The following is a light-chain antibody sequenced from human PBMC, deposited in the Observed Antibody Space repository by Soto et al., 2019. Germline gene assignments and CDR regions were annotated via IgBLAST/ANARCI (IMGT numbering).Light chain of an antibody. CDR2: VAS. V-gene: IGKV3-20*01. CDR3: QQYGSSPTWT. Sequence: IVLTQSPGTLSLSPGERATLSCRASQSVSSSYFAWYQQKPGQAPRLLIYVASSRATGIPDRFSGRGSGTDFTLTISRLEPEDFAVYYCQQYGSSPTWTFGQGTKVEIK. CDR1: QSVSSSY. J-gene: IGKJ1*01.